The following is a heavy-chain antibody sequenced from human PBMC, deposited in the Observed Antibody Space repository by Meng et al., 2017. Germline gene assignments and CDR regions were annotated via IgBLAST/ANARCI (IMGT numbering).Heavy chain of an antibody. CDR2: IYSGGST. J-gene: IGHJ4*02. V-gene: IGHV3-53*02. Sequence: EVQLDETGGGLIHPGGPLRLSCTASGFSVTTSYMSWVRQAPGKGLEWVSVIYSGGSTYYADSVKGRFSISRDNSKNTLYLQMNSLRAEDTAVYFCARYSSSGWYHNYWGQGTLVTVSS. D-gene: IGHD6-19*01. CDR3: ARYSSSGWYHNY. CDR1: GFSVTTSY.